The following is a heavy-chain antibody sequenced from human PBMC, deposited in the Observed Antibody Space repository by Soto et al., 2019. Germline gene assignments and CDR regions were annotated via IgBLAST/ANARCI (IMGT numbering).Heavy chain of an antibody. CDR3: ARGRYGDY. CDR1: GYTFTSYG. Sequence: QVHLVQSGAEVKKPGASVKVSCKASGYTFTSYGITWLRQAPGQGLEWMGWISAHNGNTDYVQKLQGRVIVTRDTSTSTAYMELRSLISDDTAVYYCARGRYGDYWGQGALVTVSS. CDR2: ISAHNGNT. J-gene: IGHJ4*02. D-gene: IGHD1-1*01. V-gene: IGHV1-18*01.